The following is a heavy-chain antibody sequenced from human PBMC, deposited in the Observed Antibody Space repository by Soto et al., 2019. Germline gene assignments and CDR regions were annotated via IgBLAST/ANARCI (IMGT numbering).Heavy chain of an antibody. J-gene: IGHJ5*02. Sequence: SETLSLTCTVSGGSISSGGYYWSWIRQHPGKGLEWIGYIYYSGSTYYNPSLKSRVTISVDTSKNQFSLKLSSVTAADTAVYYCARGGSYYYDSSGYSSPWGQGTLVTVS. CDR1: GGSISSGGYY. V-gene: IGHV4-31*03. D-gene: IGHD3-22*01. CDR3: ARGGSYYYDSSGYSSP. CDR2: IYYSGST.